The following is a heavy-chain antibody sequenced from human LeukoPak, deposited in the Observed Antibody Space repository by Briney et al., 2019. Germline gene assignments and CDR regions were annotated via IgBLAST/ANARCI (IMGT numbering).Heavy chain of an antibody. CDR2: IKSDGNTT. Sequence: GGSLRLSCAASGLSFSSYWMHWVRQAPGKGLVWVSRIKSDGNTTTYADSVKGRFTISRDNAKNTLYLQMNSLRVEDTAVYYCARGGYSDYYAFDIWGQGTMVTVSS. CDR1: GLSFSSYW. D-gene: IGHD5-12*01. J-gene: IGHJ3*02. V-gene: IGHV3-74*01. CDR3: ARGGYSDYYAFDI.